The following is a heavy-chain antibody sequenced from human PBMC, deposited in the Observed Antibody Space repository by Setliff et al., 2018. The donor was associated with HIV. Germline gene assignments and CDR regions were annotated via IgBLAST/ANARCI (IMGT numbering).Heavy chain of an antibody. J-gene: IGHJ2*01. Sequence: KTSETLSLTCNVSGGSISSVNYYWNWIRQPAGKGLEWIGRIYASGSPTYNSSLESRVTISLDTPKNQLSLNLKSVTAADTAVYYCATSLNGDSEPWYFDFWGRGSLVTVSS. D-gene: IGHD4-17*01. CDR1: GGSISSVNYY. CDR2: IYASGSP. V-gene: IGHV4-61*02. CDR3: ATSLNGDSEPWYFDF.